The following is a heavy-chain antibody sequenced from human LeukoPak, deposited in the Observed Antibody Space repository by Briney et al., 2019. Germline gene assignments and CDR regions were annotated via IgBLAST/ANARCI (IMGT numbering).Heavy chain of an antibody. D-gene: IGHD1-26*01. CDR3: ARDAVSAGAQIRDFDY. J-gene: IGHJ4*02. Sequence: GASVKVSCKASGYTFTGYGISWVRQAPGQGLEWMGWISAYNGNTNYAQKLQGRVTMTTDTSTSTAYMELRSLRSDDTAVYYCARDAVSAGAQIRDFDYWGQGTLVTVSS. V-gene: IGHV1-18*01. CDR2: ISAYNGNT. CDR1: GYTFTGYG.